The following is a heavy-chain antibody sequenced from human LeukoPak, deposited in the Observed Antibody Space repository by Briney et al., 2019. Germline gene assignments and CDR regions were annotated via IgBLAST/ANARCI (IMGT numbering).Heavy chain of an antibody. V-gene: IGHV4-30-4*01. Sequence: SETLSLTCTVSGGSISSGDYCWSWIRQPPGKGLEWIGYIYYSGSTYYNPSLKSRVTISVDTTKNQFSLKLSTVTAADTAVYYCARSYYYYYGMDVWGQGTTVTVSS. CDR1: GGSISSGDYC. CDR3: ARSYYYYYGMDV. J-gene: IGHJ6*02. CDR2: IYYSGST.